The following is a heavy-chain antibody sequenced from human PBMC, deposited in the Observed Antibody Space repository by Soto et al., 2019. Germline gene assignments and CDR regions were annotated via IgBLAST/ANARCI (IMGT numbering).Heavy chain of an antibody. CDR2: IYYSGST. J-gene: IGHJ5*02. D-gene: IGHD4-17*01. Sequence: QVQLQESVPGLVKPSQTLSLTCTVSGGSISSGGYYWSWIRQHPGKGLAWIGYIYYSGSTYYNPSLKGRVTISVDTSKNQFALKLSSVTAADTAVYYCARATTVTTGASNWFDRWGQGTLVTVSS. CDR1: GGSISSGGYY. CDR3: ARATTVTTGASNWFDR. V-gene: IGHV4-31*03.